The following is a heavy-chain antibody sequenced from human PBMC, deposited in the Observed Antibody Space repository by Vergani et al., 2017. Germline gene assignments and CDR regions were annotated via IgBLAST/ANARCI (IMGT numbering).Heavy chain of an antibody. V-gene: IGHV5-51*01. Sequence: VPLVQSGAEVKKPGEPLKISSRASGYTFTQYWIGWVRQLPGKGLECLGLIHPADSDTRNSPSFRGQVTLSVDKSINTAFLQWTSLKASDTAIYYCGRSSTTGWPHFDYWAQGSLITVSS. CDR2: IHPADSDT. J-gene: IGHJ4*02. D-gene: IGHD6-19*01. CDR1: GYTFTQYW. CDR3: GRSSTTGWPHFDY.